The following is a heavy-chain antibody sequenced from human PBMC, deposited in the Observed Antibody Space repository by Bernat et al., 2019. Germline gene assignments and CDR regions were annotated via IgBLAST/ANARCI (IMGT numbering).Heavy chain of an antibody. CDR1: GFTFSSYG. CDR3: GAADIVVVPAAATYMDV. D-gene: IGHD2-2*01. CDR2: IWYDGSNK. J-gene: IGHJ6*03. Sequence: QVQLVESGGGVVQPGRSLRLSCAASGFTFSSYGMHWVRQAPGKGLEWVAVIWYDGSNKYYADSVKGRFTISRDNSKNTLYLQMNSLRAEDTAVYYCGAADIVVVPAAATYMDVWDKGTTVTVSS. V-gene: IGHV3-33*01.